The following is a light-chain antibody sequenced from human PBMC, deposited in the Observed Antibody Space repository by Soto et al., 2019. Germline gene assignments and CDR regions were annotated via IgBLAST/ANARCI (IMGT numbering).Light chain of an antibody. V-gene: IGLV3-10*01. Sequence: SYELTQPPSVSVSPGQTARITCSGDTLPRKYAYWYQQKSGQAPVLVIYDDNKRPSGIPERFSGSSSGTVATLTISGAQVEDEADYSCYSTDSSAHHRVFGGGTKLTVL. CDR2: DDN. CDR3: YSTDSSAHHRV. CDR1: TLPRKY. J-gene: IGLJ3*02.